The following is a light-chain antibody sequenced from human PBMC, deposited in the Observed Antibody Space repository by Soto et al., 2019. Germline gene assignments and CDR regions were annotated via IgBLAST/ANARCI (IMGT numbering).Light chain of an antibody. CDR3: QQYNTYWT. CDR2: DAS. V-gene: IGKV1-5*01. J-gene: IGKJ1*01. CDR1: QSISSW. Sequence: DIKMTQSPPTLSASVGDRITITCRASQSISSWLAWYQQKPGRAPKLLIYDASSLESGVSSRFSGSGSGTEFTLTISGLQPDDFATYYCQQYNTYWTFGQGTKVDIK.